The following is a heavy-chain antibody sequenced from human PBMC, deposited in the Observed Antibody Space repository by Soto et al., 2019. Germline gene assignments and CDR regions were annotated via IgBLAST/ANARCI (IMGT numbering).Heavy chain of an antibody. CDR2: IQPSGGIT. CDR3: ARVYCSGGSCYPVDY. J-gene: IGHJ4*02. Sequence: QVQLVQSGAEVKKPGASVKVSCKASGYTFTSYYMHWVRQAPGQGLEWMGIIQPSGGITSYAQKFQGRVTMTRDTSTSTVYMELSSLRSEDTAVYYCARVYCSGGSCYPVDYWGQGTLVTVSS. CDR1: GYTFTSYY. V-gene: IGHV1-46*03. D-gene: IGHD2-15*01.